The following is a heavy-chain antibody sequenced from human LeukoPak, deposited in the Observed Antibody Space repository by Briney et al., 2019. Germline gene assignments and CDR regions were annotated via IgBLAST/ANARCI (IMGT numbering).Heavy chain of an antibody. J-gene: IGHJ4*02. V-gene: IGHV5-51*01. CDR2: IYPGDSET. CDR1: GYSFTSYW. Sequence: GESLKISCKGSGYSFTSYWIGWVRQMPGKGLEWMGIIYPGDSETRYSPSFQDQVTISADKSISTAYLQWSSLKASDTAMYYCTLRYLDWYKDYWGQGTLVSVSS. CDR3: TLRYLDWYKDY. D-gene: IGHD3-9*01.